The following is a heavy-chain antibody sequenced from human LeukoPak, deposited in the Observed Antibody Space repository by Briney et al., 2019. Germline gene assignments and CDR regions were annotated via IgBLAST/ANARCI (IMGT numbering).Heavy chain of an antibody. Sequence: GGSLRLSCAASGFTFSDYYMSWIRQAPGKGLEWVSYISSSGSTIYYADSVKGRFTFSRDNAKNSLYLQMNSLRAEDTAVYYCARTYDLDFWSGFDYWGQGTLVTVSS. D-gene: IGHD3-3*01. CDR3: ARTYDLDFWSGFDY. CDR2: ISSSGSTI. CDR1: GFTFSDYY. V-gene: IGHV3-11*04. J-gene: IGHJ4*02.